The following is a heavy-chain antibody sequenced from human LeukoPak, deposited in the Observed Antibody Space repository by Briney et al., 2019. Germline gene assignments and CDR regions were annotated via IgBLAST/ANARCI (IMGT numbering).Heavy chain of an antibody. CDR3: ARDQKQWLVLNYYYYGMDV. D-gene: IGHD6-19*01. CDR2: MNPNSGNT. Sequence: ASVKVSCKASGYTFTSYDINWVRQATGQGLEWMGWMNPNSGNTGYAQKFQGRVTMTRNTSISTAYMELSSLRSEDTAVYYCARDQKQWLVLNYYYYGMDVWGQGTTVTVSS. V-gene: IGHV1-8*01. J-gene: IGHJ6*02. CDR1: GYTFTSYD.